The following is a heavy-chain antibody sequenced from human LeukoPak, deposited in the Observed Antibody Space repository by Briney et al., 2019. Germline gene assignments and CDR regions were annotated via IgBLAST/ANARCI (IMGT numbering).Heavy chain of an antibody. J-gene: IGHJ4*02. V-gene: IGHV4-61*02. CDR3: ARENFQRYSSSWYYFDY. CDR1: GGSISSGSYY. CDR2: IYTSGST. Sequence: PSETLSLTCTVSGGSISSGSYYWSWIRQPAGKGLEWIGRIYTSGSTNYNPSLKSRVTISVDTSKNQFSLKLSSVTAADTAVYCCARENFQRYSSSWYYFDYWGQGTLVTVSS. D-gene: IGHD6-13*01.